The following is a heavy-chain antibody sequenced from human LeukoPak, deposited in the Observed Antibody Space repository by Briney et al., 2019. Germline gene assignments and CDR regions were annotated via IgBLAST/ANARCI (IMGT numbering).Heavy chain of an antibody. V-gene: IGHV6-1*01. J-gene: IGHJ4*02. CDR3: ARGLNWGGFDY. D-gene: IGHD7-27*01. CDR1: GDSVSSKSVA. Sequence: SQTLSLTCAISGDSVSSKSVAWNWIRQSPSRGLEWLRRTYYRSKWYNDYAVSVTSRITVTPDTSKNQFSLQLNSVTPEDTAVYYCARGLNWGGFDYWDQGTLVTVSS. CDR2: TYYRSKWYN.